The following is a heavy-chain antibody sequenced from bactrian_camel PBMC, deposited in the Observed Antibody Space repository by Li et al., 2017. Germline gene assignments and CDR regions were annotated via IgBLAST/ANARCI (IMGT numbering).Heavy chain of an antibody. D-gene: IGHD3*01. CDR2: IDSDGTT. CDR1: GNTIGWQFHC. J-gene: IGHJ4*01. CDR3: APMCRPGSPRGVSR. V-gene: IGHV3S63*01. Sequence: HVQLVESGGGSVQAGGSRRLSCVATGNTIGWQFHCMGWFRQAPGKDGEGVVGIDSDGTTLYAEAVKGRFSVSTDMAKTTLYLQMNSLKPEDTATYYCAPMCRPGSPRGVSRWGQGTQVTVS.